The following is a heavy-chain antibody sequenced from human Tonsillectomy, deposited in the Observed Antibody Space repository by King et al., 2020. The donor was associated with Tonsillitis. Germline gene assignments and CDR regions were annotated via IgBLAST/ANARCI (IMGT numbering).Heavy chain of an antibody. V-gene: IGHV4-59*01. CDR2: IYYSGST. J-gene: IGHJ6*03. CDR3: ARVRTPYYIGVVPAHYYYYMDV. Sequence: QLQESGPGLVKPSETLSLTCTVSGGSISSYYWSWIRQPPGKGLEWIGYIYYSGSTNYNPSLKSRVTISVDTSKNQFSLKLSSATAADTAVYYCARVRTPYYIGVVPAHYYYYMDVWGKGTTVTVSS. CDR1: GGSISSYY. D-gene: IGHD2-2*01.